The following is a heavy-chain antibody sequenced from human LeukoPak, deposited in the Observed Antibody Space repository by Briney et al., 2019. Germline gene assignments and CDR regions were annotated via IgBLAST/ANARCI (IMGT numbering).Heavy chain of an antibody. CDR2: ISDSGRNT. D-gene: IGHD2-2*01. CDR1: GFTFSIYA. J-gene: IGHJ4*02. Sequence: PGGSLRLSCAASGFTFSIYAMNWVRQAPGKGLEWVSGISDSGRNTYYSDSVKGRFTISRDNSESTVYLQMNSLTAEDTAQYYCATGCVGSPNCQTTAYDHWGQGTLVTVSS. V-gene: IGHV3-23*01. CDR3: ATGCVGSPNCQTTAYDH.